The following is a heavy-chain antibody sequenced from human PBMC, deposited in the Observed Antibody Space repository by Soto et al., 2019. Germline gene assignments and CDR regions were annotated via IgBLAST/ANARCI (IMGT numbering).Heavy chain of an antibody. V-gene: IGHV3-23*01. CDR2: ISGSGGST. Sequence: PXGPLRLPCSVSGFTFSNYAMSWVRQAPGKGLAWVSAISGSGGSTYYADSVKGRFTISRDNSKNTLYLQMNSLRAEDTALYYCAKVPVGATGRFDYWGQGTLVTVYS. D-gene: IGHD1-26*01. CDR3: AKVPVGATGRFDY. CDR1: GFTFSNYA. J-gene: IGHJ4*02.